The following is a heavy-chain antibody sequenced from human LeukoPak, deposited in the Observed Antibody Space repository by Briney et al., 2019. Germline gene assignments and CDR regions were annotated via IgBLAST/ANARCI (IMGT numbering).Heavy chain of an antibody. D-gene: IGHD5-18*01. CDR3: ARGLDSYGSY. CDR2: IYSDGTT. Sequence: PGGSLRLSCAASGFIVSSSYMSWVRQAPGKGLEWFSLIYSDGTTYYADSVKGRFTISRDNSKNTMYLQMNSLRAEDTAVYYCARGLDSYGSYWGQGTLVTVSS. CDR1: GFIVSSSY. V-gene: IGHV3-53*01. J-gene: IGHJ4*02.